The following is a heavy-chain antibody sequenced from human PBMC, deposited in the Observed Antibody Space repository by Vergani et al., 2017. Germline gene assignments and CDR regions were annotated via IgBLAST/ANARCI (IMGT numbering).Heavy chain of an antibody. CDR2: ISAYNGNT. CDR3: ARDPDIVVVXAAPYYYYYYGMDG. CDR1: GYTFTSYG. Sequence: QVQLVQSGAEVKKPGASLKVSCKASGYTFTSYGISWVRQAPGQGLEWMGWISAYNGNTNYAQKLQGRVTMTTDTSTSTAYMELRSLRSDDTSVYYCARDPDIVVVXAAPYYYYYYGMDGWGQGTTVTVSS. J-gene: IGHJ6*02. V-gene: IGHV1-18*04. D-gene: IGHD2-2*01.